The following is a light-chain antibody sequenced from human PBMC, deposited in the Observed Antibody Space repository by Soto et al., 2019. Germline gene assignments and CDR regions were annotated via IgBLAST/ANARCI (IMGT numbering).Light chain of an antibody. CDR2: GAS. J-gene: IGKJ1*01. V-gene: IGKV3-20*01. CDR3: QQCGGSPT. CDR1: QSVSSSN. Sequence: IQLTQSPGAVSLSPXEIATLSCRASQSVSSSNLAWYQQKPGQAPRLLIDGASSRTTVIPDRFSGSGPGTDFTLTISRLAPEDFAMYYCQQCGGSPTFGQGTKVDI.